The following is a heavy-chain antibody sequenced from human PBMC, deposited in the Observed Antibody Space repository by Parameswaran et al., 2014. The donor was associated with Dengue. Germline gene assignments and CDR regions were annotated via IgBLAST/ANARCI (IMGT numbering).Heavy chain of an antibody. CDR2: INHSGST. Sequence: VRQAPGKGLEWIGEINHSGSTNYNPSLKSRVTISVDTSKNQFSLKLSSVTAADTAVYYCARGRTYYYGMDVWGQGTTVTVSS. CDR3: ARGRTYYYGMDV. J-gene: IGHJ6*02. V-gene: IGHV4-34*01.